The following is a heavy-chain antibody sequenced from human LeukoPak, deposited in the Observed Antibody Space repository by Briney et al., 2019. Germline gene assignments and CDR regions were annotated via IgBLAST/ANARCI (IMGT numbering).Heavy chain of an antibody. D-gene: IGHD3-10*01. V-gene: IGHV3-23*01. CDR2: ISGSGAMT. J-gene: IGHJ4*02. Sequence: GGSLRLSCAASGFTLSNHAMIWVRQAPGKGLEWVSSISGSGAMTYYADSVKGRFTISRDNAMDTLYLQMNSLRADDTAVYYCARAGFTFSDYFGSFFDYWGQGTLVTVSS. CDR1: GFTLSNHA. CDR3: ARAGFTFSDYFGSFFDY.